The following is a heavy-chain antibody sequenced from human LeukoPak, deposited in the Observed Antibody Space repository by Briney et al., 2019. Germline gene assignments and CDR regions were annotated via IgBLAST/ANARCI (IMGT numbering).Heavy chain of an antibody. J-gene: IGHJ6*03. Sequence: ASVKVSCKASGYTFSSYDMSWVRQAPGQGLEWMGGIIPIFGTANYAQKFQGRVTITTDESKSTAYMELSSLRSEDTAVYYCARVTYSSSSYYYYMDVWGKGTTVSVCS. D-gene: IGHD6-6*01. CDR3: ARVTYSSSSYYYYMDV. CDR2: IIPIFGTA. CDR1: GYTFSSYD. V-gene: IGHV1-69*05.